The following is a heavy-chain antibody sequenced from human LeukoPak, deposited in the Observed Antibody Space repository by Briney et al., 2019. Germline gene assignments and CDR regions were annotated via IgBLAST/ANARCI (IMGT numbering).Heavy chain of an antibody. CDR2: IYYSGST. J-gene: IGHJ4*02. D-gene: IGHD3-22*01. V-gene: IGHV4-31*11. CDR3: ARLYYDSSGYYPYYFDY. Sequence: SETLSLTCAVYGGSFSGYYWSWIRQHPGKGLEWIGYIYYSGSTYYNPSLKSRVTISVDTSKNQFSLKLSSVTAADTAVYYCARLYYDSSGYYPYYFDYWGQGTLVTVSS. CDR1: GGSFSGYY.